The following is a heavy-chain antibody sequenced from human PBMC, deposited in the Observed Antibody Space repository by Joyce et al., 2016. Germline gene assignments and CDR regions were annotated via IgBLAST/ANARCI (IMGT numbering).Heavy chain of an antibody. D-gene: IGHD3-10*01. V-gene: IGHV1-69*06. CDR2: IIPIFATPEA. J-gene: IGHJ4*02. CDR1: GDTFSKYA. Sequence: HVQLVQSGAEVREPGSSVTVSCKASGDTFSKYAIGWVRQAPGQGLEWMGGIIPIFATPEANYAQKFQGRVTITADKSTSTAYMELSGLRSEDTALYFCARERYFGSGSSNYDYWGQGTLVTVSS. CDR3: ARERYFGSGSSNYDY.